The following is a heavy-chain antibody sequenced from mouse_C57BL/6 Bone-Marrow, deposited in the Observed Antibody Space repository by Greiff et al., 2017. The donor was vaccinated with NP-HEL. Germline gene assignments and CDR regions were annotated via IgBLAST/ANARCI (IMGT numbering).Heavy chain of an antibody. D-gene: IGHD1-1*01. J-gene: IGHJ1*03. CDR1: GFTFSSYA. Sequence: EVQVVESGGGLVKPGGSLKLSCAASGFTFSSYAMSWVRQTPEKRLEWVATISDGGSYTYYPDNVKGRFTISRDNAKNNLYLQMSHLKSEDTAMYYGARAYYYGSRDWYFDVWGTGTTVTVSS. V-gene: IGHV5-4*01. CDR2: ISDGGSYT. CDR3: ARAYYYGSRDWYFDV.